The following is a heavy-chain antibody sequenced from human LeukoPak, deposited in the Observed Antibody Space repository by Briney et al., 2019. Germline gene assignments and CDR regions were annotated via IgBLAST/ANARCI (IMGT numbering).Heavy chain of an antibody. Sequence: PSETQSLTCTVSGASIITTNYYWGWIRQPPGKGLEWIGSISYSGNAYYNPSLRSRLSISMDASKNQFSLKVRSVTAADTAVYYCARNLGQTWGTVTTDLWDFDHWGQGTLVPVSS. CDR3: ARNLGQTWGTVTTDLWDFDH. CDR2: ISYSGNA. D-gene: IGHD4-11*01. CDR1: GASIITTNYY. J-gene: IGHJ4*02. V-gene: IGHV4-39*01.